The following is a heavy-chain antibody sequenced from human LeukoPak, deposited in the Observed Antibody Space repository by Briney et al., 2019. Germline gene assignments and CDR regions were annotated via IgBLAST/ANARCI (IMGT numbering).Heavy chain of an antibody. Sequence: GGSLRLSCAASGFSFTTYWMSWVRQAPGKGLEWVANIKQDGTEKYYVDSVKGRFTISRDNAKNSLYLQMNSLRAEDTAVYYCARVKTTYYYDSSGYYPRYYYYYMDVWGKGTTVTVSS. CDR2: IKQDGTEK. CDR1: GFSFTTYW. CDR3: ARVKTTYYYDSSGYYPRYYYYYMDV. V-gene: IGHV3-7*01. D-gene: IGHD3-22*01. J-gene: IGHJ6*03.